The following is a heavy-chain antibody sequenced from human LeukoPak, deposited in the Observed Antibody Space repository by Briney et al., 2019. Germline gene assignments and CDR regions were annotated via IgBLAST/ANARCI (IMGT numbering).Heavy chain of an antibody. V-gene: IGHV4-31*03. CDR3: ARNELISSNYYYYGMDV. J-gene: IGHJ6*02. CDR1: GGSISSGGNY. CDR2: INYSGNT. Sequence: SQTLSLACTVSGGSISSGGNYWTWIRQNPGKGLEWIGYINYSGNTYYNPSLKSRVTISVDTSKNQFSLKLSSVTAADTAVYYCARNELISSNYYYYGMDVWGQGTTVTVSS.